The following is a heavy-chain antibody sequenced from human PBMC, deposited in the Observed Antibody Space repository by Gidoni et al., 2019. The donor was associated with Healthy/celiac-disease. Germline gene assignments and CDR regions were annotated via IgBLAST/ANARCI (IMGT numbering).Heavy chain of an antibody. Sequence: EVQLVESGGGLVQPGGSLRLSCSASGFTFSSYAMGWVRQAPGKGLGWVSAISGSGGSTYYADSVKGRFTISRDNSKNTLYLQMNSLRAEDTAVYYCAKAKSVYYDIGVWGQGTTVTVSS. V-gene: IGHV3-23*04. CDR3: AKAKSVYYDIGV. J-gene: IGHJ6*02. CDR1: GFTFSSYA. CDR2: ISGSGGST.